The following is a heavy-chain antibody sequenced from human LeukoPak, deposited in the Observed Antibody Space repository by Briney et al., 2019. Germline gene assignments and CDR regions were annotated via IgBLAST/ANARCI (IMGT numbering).Heavy chain of an antibody. CDR1: GFTFSYYS. J-gene: IGHJ4*02. CDR3: ARESVYYDSSGYFDY. Sequence: GGSLRLSCAASGFTFSYYSMTWVRQAPGKGLEWVSVIYSGGSTYYADSVKGRFTISRDNSKNTLYLQMNSLRAEDTAVYYCARESVYYDSSGYFDYWGQGTLVTVSS. CDR2: IYSGGST. V-gene: IGHV3-53*01. D-gene: IGHD3-22*01.